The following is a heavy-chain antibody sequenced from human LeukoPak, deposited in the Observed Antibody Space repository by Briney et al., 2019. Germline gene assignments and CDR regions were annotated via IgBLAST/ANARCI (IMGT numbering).Heavy chain of an antibody. D-gene: IGHD3-10*01. V-gene: IGHV4-38-2*02. J-gene: IGHJ4*02. CDR2: IYHSGST. Sequence: PSETLSLTCTVSGYSISSGYYWGWIRQPPGKGLEWIGNIYHSGSTNYNPSLKSRVTISVDTSKNQFSLKLSSVTAADTAVYYCARGLRYYGSGSYGIDYWGQGTLVTVSS. CDR1: GYSISSGYY. CDR3: ARGLRYYGSGSYGIDY.